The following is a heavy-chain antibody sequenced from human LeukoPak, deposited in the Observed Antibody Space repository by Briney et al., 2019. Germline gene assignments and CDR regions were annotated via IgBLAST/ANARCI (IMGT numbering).Heavy chain of an antibody. J-gene: IGHJ4*02. D-gene: IGHD2-15*01. CDR1: GYTFTSYG. V-gene: IGHV1-18*01. Sequence: GASVTVSCKASGYTFTSYGISWVRQAPGQGLEWMGWISAYNGNTNYAQKLQGRVTMTTDTSTSTAYMELRSLRSDDTAVYYCARDPIVVVVAATGPFDYWGQGTLVTVSS. CDR3: ARDPIVVVVAATGPFDY. CDR2: ISAYNGNT.